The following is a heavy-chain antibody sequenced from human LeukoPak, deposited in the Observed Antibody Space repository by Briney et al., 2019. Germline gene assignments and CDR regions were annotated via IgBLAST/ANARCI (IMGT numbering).Heavy chain of an antibody. CDR2: INAGNGNT. CDR3: ARSGGGSGDYYGLSWFDP. CDR1: GYTFTSYA. Sequence: ASVKVSCKASGYTFTSYAMHWVRQAPGQRLEWMGWINAGNGNTKYSQKFQSRVTITRDTSPRTAYMEMCSLRSEDTAVYYCARSGGGSGDYYGLSWFDPWGQGTLVTVSS. D-gene: IGHD3-22*01. J-gene: IGHJ5*02. V-gene: IGHV1-3*01.